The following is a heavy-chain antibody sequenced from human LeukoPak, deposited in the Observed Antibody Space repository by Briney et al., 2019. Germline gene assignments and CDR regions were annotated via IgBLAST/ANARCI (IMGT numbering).Heavy chain of an antibody. CDR1: GGSGGSISSSNW. Sequence: SGTLSLTCAVSGGSGGSISSSNWWNWVRQPPGKGLEWIGEIYHSGSTNYNPSLKSRVTISIDKSKNQFSLKLSSVTAADTAVYYCARDKIVVVVAATHSYYGMDVWGQGTTVTVSS. D-gene: IGHD2-15*01. V-gene: IGHV4-4*02. CDR2: IYHSGST. J-gene: IGHJ6*02. CDR3: ARDKIVVVVAATHSYYGMDV.